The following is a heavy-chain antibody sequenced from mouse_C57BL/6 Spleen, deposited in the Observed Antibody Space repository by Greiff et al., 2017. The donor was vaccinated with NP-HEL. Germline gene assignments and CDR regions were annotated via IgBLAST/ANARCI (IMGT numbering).Heavy chain of an antibody. D-gene: IGHD2-4*01. CDR3: ARRDDYGTWFAY. CDR1: GYTFTGYW. Sequence: QVQLKQSGAELMKPGASVKLSCKATGYTFTGYWIEWVKQRPGHGLEWIGEILPGSGSTTYNEKFKGKATFTADTSSNTAYMQLSSLTTEDSAIYYCARRDDYGTWFAYWGQGTLVTVSA. V-gene: IGHV1-9*01. CDR2: ILPGSGST. J-gene: IGHJ3*01.